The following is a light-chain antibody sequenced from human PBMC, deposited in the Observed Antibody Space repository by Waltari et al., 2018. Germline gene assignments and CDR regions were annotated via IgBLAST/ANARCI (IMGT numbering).Light chain of an antibody. V-gene: IGLV2-14*01. J-gene: IGLJ2*01. Sequence: SALTQPASVSGSPGQSITIPCTGTSSDVGVYHYVLWYHQHPGKAPKLMIYDVSKRPSGVSNRFYGSKSGNTASLTISGLQAEDEADYYCSSYTSSSTLVFGGGTKLTVL. CDR2: DVS. CDR3: SSYTSSSTLV. CDR1: SSDVGVYHY.